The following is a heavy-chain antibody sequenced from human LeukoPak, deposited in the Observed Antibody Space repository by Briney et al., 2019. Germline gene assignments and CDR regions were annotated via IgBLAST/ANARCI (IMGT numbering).Heavy chain of an antibody. CDR1: GGSISSGGYS. CDR2: INHSGST. J-gene: IGHJ4*02. Sequence: SETLSLTCAVSGGSISSGGYSWSWIRQPPGKGLEWIGEINHSGSTNYNPPLKSRVTISVDTSKNQFSLKLSSVTAADTAVYYCARGPRWLQSLFDYWGQGTLVTVSS. CDR3: ARGPRWLQSLFDY. V-gene: IGHV4-30-2*01. D-gene: IGHD5-24*01.